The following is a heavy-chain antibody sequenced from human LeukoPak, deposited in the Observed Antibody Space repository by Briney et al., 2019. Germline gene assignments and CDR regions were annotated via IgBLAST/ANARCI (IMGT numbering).Heavy chain of an antibody. D-gene: IGHD1-26*01. CDR2: ISYDGSNK. J-gene: IGHJ4*02. V-gene: IGHV3-30*03. CDR1: GFTFSSYG. CDR3: ASTTLQDSFDY. Sequence: AGGSLRLSCAASGFTFSSYGMHWVRQAPGKGLEWVAVISYDGSNKYYADSVKGRFTISRDNSKNTLYLQMNSLRAEDTAVHYCASTTLQDSFDYWGQGTLVTVSS.